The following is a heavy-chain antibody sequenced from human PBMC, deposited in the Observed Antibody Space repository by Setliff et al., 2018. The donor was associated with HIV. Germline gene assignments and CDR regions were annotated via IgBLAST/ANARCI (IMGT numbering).Heavy chain of an antibody. Sequence: GESLKISCKGSGYSFASSWIGWVRQMPGKGLEWMGIIYPGDSDTIYSPSFQGQVTISVDKSITTAYLQWSSLKASDTAMYYCARLSRHYSDSTAYHDAFDVWGQGTKVTVSS. CDR1: GYSFASSW. CDR3: ARLSRHYSDSTAYHDAFDV. CDR2: IYPGDSDT. V-gene: IGHV5-51*01. D-gene: IGHD3-22*01. J-gene: IGHJ3*01.